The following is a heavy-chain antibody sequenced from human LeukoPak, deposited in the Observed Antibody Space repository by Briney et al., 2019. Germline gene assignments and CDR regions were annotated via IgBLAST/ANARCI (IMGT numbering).Heavy chain of an antibody. V-gene: IGHV3-23*01. CDR3: AKARPQASPFLPYYYGMDV. Sequence: GSLRLSCAASGFTFSSYAMSWVRQAPGKGLEWVSAISGSGGSTYYADSVKGRFTISRDNSKNTLYLQMNSLRAEDTAVYYCAKARPQASPFLPYYYGMDVWGQGTTVTVSS. J-gene: IGHJ6*02. CDR2: ISGSGGST. CDR1: GFTFSSYA.